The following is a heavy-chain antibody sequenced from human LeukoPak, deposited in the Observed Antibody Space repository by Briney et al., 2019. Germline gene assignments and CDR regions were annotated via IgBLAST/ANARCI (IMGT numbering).Heavy chain of an antibody. Sequence: SETLSLTCTVSGGSISSYYWSWIRHPPEKGLEWIGYIYYSGSTNYNPSLKSRVTISVDTSKNQFSLKLSSVTAADTAVYYCAREDYDSSGYHFDYWGQGTLVTVSS. CDR1: GGSISSYY. CDR2: IYYSGST. D-gene: IGHD3-22*01. V-gene: IGHV4-59*01. CDR3: AREDYDSSGYHFDY. J-gene: IGHJ4*02.